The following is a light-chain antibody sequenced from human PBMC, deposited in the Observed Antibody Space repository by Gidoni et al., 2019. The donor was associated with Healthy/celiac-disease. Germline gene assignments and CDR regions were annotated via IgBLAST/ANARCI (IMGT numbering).Light chain of an antibody. J-gene: IGKJ1*01. CDR1: QSVSSSY. Sequence: VLTQSPGTLALSPGERATLSCRASQSVSSSYLAWYQQKPSQAPRLLIYGASSRATGIPDRFSGSGSGTDFTLTISRLEPEDFAVYYCQQYGSSPRTFGQGTKVEIK. V-gene: IGKV3-20*01. CDR3: QQYGSSPRT. CDR2: GAS.